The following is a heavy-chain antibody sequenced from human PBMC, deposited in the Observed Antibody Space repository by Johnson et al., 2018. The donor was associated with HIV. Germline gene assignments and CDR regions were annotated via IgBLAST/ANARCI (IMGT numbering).Heavy chain of an antibody. Sequence: QMLLVESGGGVVQPGRSLRLSCAASGFTFSSYALHWVRQAPGKGLEWVAVISYDGSNKYYADSVKGRFTISRDNSKNTLYLQMNSLRAEDTALYYCAKDIQAGTHDAVDIWGQGTMVSVSS. CDR2: ISYDGSNK. J-gene: IGHJ3*02. D-gene: IGHD1-7*01. CDR1: GFTFSSYA. V-gene: IGHV3-30-3*01. CDR3: AKDIQAGTHDAVDI.